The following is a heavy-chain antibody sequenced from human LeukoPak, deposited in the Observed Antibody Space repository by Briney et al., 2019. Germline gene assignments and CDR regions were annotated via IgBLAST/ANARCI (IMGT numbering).Heavy chain of an antibody. Sequence: GWSLRLYSATSGFRFRSVGMDWVRQATSKGLEWVALIWYDGSNKYYADSVKGRFTISRDNSKNTLSLQMNSLRAEDTAVYYCVWADTDMVFFDYWGQGTLVSVSS. CDR3: VWADTDMVFFDY. J-gene: IGHJ4*02. V-gene: IGHV3-33*01. CDR2: IWYDGSNK. CDR1: GFRFRSVG. D-gene: IGHD5-18*01.